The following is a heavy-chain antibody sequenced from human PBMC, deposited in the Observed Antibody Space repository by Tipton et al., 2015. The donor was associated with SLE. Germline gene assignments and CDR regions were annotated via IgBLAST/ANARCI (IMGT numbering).Heavy chain of an antibody. CDR2: VSSVGETT. V-gene: IGHV3-23*01. Sequence: SLRLSCAASGFTFSTYAMRWVRQAPGKGLEWLSTVSSVGETTYYADSVRGRFTISRDTSKNTLYPHMNSLRAEDTAVYYCAREIAAASYFDYWGQGTLVTVSS. J-gene: IGHJ4*02. CDR1: GFTFSTYA. CDR3: AREIAAASYFDY. D-gene: IGHD6-25*01.